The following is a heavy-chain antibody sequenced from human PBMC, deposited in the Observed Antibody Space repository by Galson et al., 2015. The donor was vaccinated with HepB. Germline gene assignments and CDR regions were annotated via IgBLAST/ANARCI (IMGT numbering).Heavy chain of an antibody. J-gene: IGHJ6*02. Sequence: SVKVSCKASGYTFTGYYMHWVRQAPGQGLEWMGRINPNSGGTNYAQKFQGRVTMTRDTSISTAYMELSRLRSDDTAVYYCARDLSPTYYYGSGSYHSYYGMDVWGQGTTVTVSS. D-gene: IGHD3-10*01. CDR1: GYTFTGYY. V-gene: IGHV1-2*06. CDR2: INPNSGGT. CDR3: ARDLSPTYYYGSGSYHSYYGMDV.